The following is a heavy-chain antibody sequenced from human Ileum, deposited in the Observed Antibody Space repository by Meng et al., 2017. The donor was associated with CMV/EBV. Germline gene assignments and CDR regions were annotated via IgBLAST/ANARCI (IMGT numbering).Heavy chain of an antibody. V-gene: IGHV3-74*01. D-gene: IGHD3-3*02. CDR3: TTIFEDY. CDR2: IEDSGTAT. CDR1: GFTFNSYW. J-gene: IGHJ4*02. Sequence: VHLVEPGGGLAQPGGSLRLSCAASGFTFNSYWMHWVRQAPGKGLEWVSRIEDSGTATRYADSVKGRFTISRDNAKNTVTLQMNSLRVDDTAVYYCTTIFEDYWGQGTLVTVSS.